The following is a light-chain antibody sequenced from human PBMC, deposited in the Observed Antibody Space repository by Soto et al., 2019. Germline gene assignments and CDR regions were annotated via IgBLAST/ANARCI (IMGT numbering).Light chain of an antibody. CDR1: QSVSSN. V-gene: IGKV3-15*01. J-gene: IGKJ4*01. Sequence: EIVMTQSPATLSVSPGERATLSCRASQSVSSNLAWYQQKPGQAPRLLIYGASTRATGIPARFSGSGSGTEFTLTISSLQSEDFAVYYCQQYNNWPSLNFGGGPKVDIK. CDR2: GAS. CDR3: QQYNNWPSLN.